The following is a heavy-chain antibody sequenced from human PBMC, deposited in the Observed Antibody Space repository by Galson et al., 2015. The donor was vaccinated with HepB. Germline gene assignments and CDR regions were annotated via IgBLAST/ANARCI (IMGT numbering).Heavy chain of an antibody. D-gene: IGHD3-10*01. Sequence: SLRLSCAASGFTFSNYGMHWVRQAPGKGLEWVAVISYDGSNKYYADSVKGRFTISRDNSKNTLYLHMNSLRAADTALYYFAKDPYLYRALAVTMAGFDYWGQGTLVTVSS. CDR3: AKDPYLYRALAVTMAGFDY. J-gene: IGHJ4*02. CDR2: ISYDGSNK. CDR1: GFTFSNYG. V-gene: IGHV3-30*18.